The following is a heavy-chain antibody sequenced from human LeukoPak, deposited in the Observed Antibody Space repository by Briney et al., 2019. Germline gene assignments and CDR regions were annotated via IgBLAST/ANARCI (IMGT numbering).Heavy chain of an antibody. CDR2: AYYRSKWYN. CDR3: ARDMDYYASGTYYNSRWFDT. Sequence: SQTLSLTYAISGDSVSNNNVPWNWIRQSPSRGLEWLGRAYYRSKWYNDYAVSVKSRITINPDTSKNQFSLQLQSVTPEDTAVYYCARDMDYYASGTYYNSRWFDTSGQGTLVTVSS. V-gene: IGHV6-1*01. J-gene: IGHJ5*02. CDR1: GDSVSNNNVP. D-gene: IGHD3-10*01.